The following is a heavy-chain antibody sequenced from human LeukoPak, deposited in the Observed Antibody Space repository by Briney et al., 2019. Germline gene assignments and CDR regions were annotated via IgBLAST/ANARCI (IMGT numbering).Heavy chain of an antibody. CDR1: GFTFSSYS. CDR3: ARAASHYDILTGYYRVDYYYYYMDV. Sequence: GGSLRLSCAASGFTFSSYSMNWVRQAPGKGLEWVSSISSSSSYIYYADSVKGRFTISRDNAKNSLYLQMNSLRAEDTAVYYCARAASHYDILTGYYRVDYYYYYMDVWGKGTTVTISS. D-gene: IGHD3-9*01. V-gene: IGHV3-21*01. J-gene: IGHJ6*03. CDR2: ISSSSSYI.